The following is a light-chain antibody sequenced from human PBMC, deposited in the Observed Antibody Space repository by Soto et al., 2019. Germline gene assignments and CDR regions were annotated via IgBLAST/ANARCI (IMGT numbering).Light chain of an antibody. V-gene: IGKV3-20*01. J-gene: IGKJ5*01. CDR2: DIS. CDR1: QSVSSN. Sequence: ETVMTQSPATLSVSPGERATLSCRASQSVSSNLAWYQQKPGQPPRLLIYDISARAIGIPDRFSGSGSGTDFTLTISGLEPEDFAVYYCQQYGSSPPITFGQGTRLEIK. CDR3: QQYGSSPPIT.